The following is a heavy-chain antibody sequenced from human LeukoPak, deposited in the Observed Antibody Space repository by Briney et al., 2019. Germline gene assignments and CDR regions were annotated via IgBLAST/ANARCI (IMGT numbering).Heavy chain of an antibody. CDR1: GFTFSSYA. CDR2: ISKNGGTT. D-gene: IGHD2-21*02. J-gene: IGHJ4*02. V-gene: IGHV3-23*01. CDR3: ASPIEVVTATPSFDY. Sequence: PGGSLRLSCAASGFTFSSYAVNWVRQAPGKGMEWVSGISKNGGTTYYADSVKGRFIISRDNSKNTLYMQTNSLRAEDTAVYYCASPIEVVTATPSFDYWGQGTLVTVSS.